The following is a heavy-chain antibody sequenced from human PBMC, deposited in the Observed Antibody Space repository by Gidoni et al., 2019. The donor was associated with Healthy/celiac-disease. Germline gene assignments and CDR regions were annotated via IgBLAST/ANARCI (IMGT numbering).Heavy chain of an antibody. J-gene: IGHJ4*02. CDR3: VKPVPQYYYYDSSGYGDY. V-gene: IGHV3-64D*06. CDR1: GFTFSSYA. Sequence: CSASGFTFSSYAMHWVRQAPGKGLEYVSAISSNGGSTYYADSVKGRFTISRDNSKNTLYLQMSSLRAEDTAVYYCVKPVPQYYYYDSSGYGDYWGQGTLVTVSS. CDR2: ISSNGGST. D-gene: IGHD3-22*01.